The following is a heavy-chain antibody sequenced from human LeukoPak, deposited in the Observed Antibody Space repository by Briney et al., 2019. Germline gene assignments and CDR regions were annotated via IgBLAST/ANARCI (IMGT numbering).Heavy chain of an antibody. Sequence: ASVKVSCKASGYTFTSHYMHWVRQAPGQGLEWMGGIIPIFGTVNYAQKFQGRVTITADESTSTAYMELSSLRSEDTAVYYCASDAGYSYGPGLFDYWGQGTLVTVSS. D-gene: IGHD5-18*01. CDR1: GYTFTSHY. V-gene: IGHV1-69*13. CDR2: IIPIFGTV. J-gene: IGHJ4*02. CDR3: ASDAGYSYGPGLFDY.